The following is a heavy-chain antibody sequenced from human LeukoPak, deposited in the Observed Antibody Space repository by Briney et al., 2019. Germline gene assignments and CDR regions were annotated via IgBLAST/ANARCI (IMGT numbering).Heavy chain of an antibody. V-gene: IGHV3-23*01. CDR2: VIGSSGAT. D-gene: IGHD3-3*01. CDR3: AKGAYDFLEIAYFDY. J-gene: IGHJ4*02. CDR1: GFSFTKYA. Sequence: GGSLRLSCAASGFSFTKYAMNWVRQAPGKGLEWVAVVIGSSGATDYADSVKGRFTISRDNSKNTLFLQMNSPRAEDTAIYYCAKGAYDFLEIAYFDYWGQGALVTVSS.